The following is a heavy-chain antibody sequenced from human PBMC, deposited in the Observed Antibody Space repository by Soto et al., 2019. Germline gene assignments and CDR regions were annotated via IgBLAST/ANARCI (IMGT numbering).Heavy chain of an antibody. D-gene: IGHD2-15*01. CDR2: IYYSGST. V-gene: IGHV4-39*01. CDR3: VRHYVVVVTVNAMDV. Sequence: QLQLQESGPGLVKPSETLSLTCTVSGGSISTSSCYWGWIRQPPGKGLEWIGSIYYSGSTYYNPALKSRVTISIDTSKNQFYLNLTSVTAADTAVYYCVRHYVVVVTVNAMDVWGHGTTVTVSS. J-gene: IGHJ6*02. CDR1: GGSISTSSCY.